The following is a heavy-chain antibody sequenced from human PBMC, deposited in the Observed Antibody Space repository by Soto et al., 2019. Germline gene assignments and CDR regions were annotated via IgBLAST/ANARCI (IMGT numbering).Heavy chain of an antibody. D-gene: IGHD5-12*01. Sequence: QLQLQESGPGLVKPSETLSLTCTVSGGSISNSSYYWGWIRQPPGKGLEWIGHIYYSGTSYSNPSLKGRVTLSVDTSKNQFALKLNSMTAADTAVFYWTRRQRRWLSSDSWGQGTLVTVSS. J-gene: IGHJ4*02. CDR2: IYYSGTS. CDR1: GGSISNSSYY. CDR3: TRRQRRWLSSDS. V-gene: IGHV4-39*01.